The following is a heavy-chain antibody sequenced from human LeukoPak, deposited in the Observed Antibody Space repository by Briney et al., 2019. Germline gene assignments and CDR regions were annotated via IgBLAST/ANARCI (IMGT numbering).Heavy chain of an antibody. D-gene: IGHD3-16*01. Sequence: SETLSLTCTVSGGSISSSSYYWDWIRQPPGKGLEWIGEIYHSGSTNYNPSLKSRVTISVDKSKNQFSLKLSSVTAADTAVYYCARDVRSSMITFGGAKDAFDNWGQGTMVTVSS. CDR1: GGSISSSSYY. CDR3: ARDVRSSMITFGGAKDAFDN. V-gene: IGHV4-39*07. J-gene: IGHJ3*02. CDR2: IYHSGST.